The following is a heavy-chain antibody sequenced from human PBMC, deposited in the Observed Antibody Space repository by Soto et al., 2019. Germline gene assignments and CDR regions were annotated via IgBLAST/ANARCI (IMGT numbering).Heavy chain of an antibody. CDR3: ARGRKRGITMIVVVTLDAFDI. V-gene: IGHV4-31*03. J-gene: IGHJ3*02. Sequence: SSETLSLTCTVSVGSISSGGYYWIWIRQHPGKGLEWIGYIYYSGSTYYNPSLKSRVTISVDTSKNQFSLKLSSVTAADTAVYYCARGRKRGITMIVVVTLDAFDIWGQGTMVTVSS. CDR1: VGSISSGGYY. D-gene: IGHD3-22*01. CDR2: IYYSGST.